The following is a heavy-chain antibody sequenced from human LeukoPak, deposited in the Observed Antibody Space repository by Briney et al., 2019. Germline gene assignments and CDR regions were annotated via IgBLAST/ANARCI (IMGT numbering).Heavy chain of an antibody. CDR1: RFTFDDYG. CDR3: AREQRYCGSTSCYSFFDY. J-gene: IGHJ4*02. V-gene: IGHV3-20*04. CDR2: INWNGDST. Sequence: GGSLKLSCAASRFTFDDYGMSWGRQAPGKGLEWVSGINWNGDSTGYGDSVKGRFTISRDNARNSLYLQMNSLRAEDTAFYYCAREQRYCGSTSCYSFFDYWGQGTLVTVSS. D-gene: IGHD2-2*01.